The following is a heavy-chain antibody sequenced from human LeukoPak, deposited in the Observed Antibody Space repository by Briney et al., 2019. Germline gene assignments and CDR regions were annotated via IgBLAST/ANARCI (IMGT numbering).Heavy chain of an antibody. CDR3: VNSRMTTVTALDH. CDR2: ISSNGGDT. CDR1: GFTFSTYA. J-gene: IGHJ4*02. Sequence: GGSLRLSCSASGFTFSTYAMHWVRQAPGKGLEYVSTISSNGGDTYYADSVKGRFTISRDNSKNTLYLQMSSLRAEDTAVYYCVNSRMTTVTALDHWGQGTLVTVSS. V-gene: IGHV3-64D*06. D-gene: IGHD4-17*01.